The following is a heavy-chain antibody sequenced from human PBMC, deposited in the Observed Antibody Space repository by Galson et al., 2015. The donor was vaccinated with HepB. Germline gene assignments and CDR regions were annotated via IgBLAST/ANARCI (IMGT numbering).Heavy chain of an antibody. CDR3: AKPADRNYMDV. CDR1: GFTFDAFT. D-gene: IGHD2-15*01. Sequence: SLRLSCAASGFTFDAFTMHWVRQAPGKGLEWVSLMTWDGYTAYADSVKGRFTLSRDNNKNSLSLQMSSLRTEDNAFYYCAKPADRNYMDVWGKGTTVIVSS. J-gene: IGHJ6*03. CDR2: MTWDGYTA. V-gene: IGHV3-43*01.